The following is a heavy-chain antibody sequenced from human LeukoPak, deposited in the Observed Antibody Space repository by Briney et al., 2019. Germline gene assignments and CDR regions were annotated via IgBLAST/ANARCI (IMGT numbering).Heavy chain of an antibody. D-gene: IGHD2-8*01. CDR3: ARLMVPPSNAFDI. CDR1: GYSFTSYW. Sequence: GASLQISCKGSGYSFTSYWIGWVRQLPGKGLEWMGIIYPGDSDTRYSPSFQGQVTISADKSISTAYLQWSSLKASDTAMYYCARLMVPPSNAFDIWGQGTMVTVSS. J-gene: IGHJ3*02. CDR2: IYPGDSDT. V-gene: IGHV5-51*01.